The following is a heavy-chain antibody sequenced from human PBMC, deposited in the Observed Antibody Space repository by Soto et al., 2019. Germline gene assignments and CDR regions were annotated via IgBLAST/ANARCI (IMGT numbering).Heavy chain of an antibody. Sequence: SEPLSLTFSISGASISVFYRGWIRQPPGKGLEWIGNIYYSGSANYDPSLRSRVTISLNTSKNQFSLNLNSVTAADTAIYYCARWTYCGGDCYWLDFWGQGTLVT. V-gene: IGHV4-59*01. D-gene: IGHD2-21*02. CDR3: ARWTYCGGDCYWLDF. J-gene: IGHJ4*02. CDR1: GASISVFY. CDR2: IYYSGSA.